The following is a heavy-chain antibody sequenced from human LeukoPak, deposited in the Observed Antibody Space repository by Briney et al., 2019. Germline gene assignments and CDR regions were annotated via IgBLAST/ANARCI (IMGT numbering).Heavy chain of an antibody. CDR2: SNHSGST. D-gene: IGHD6-13*01. V-gene: IGHV4-34*01. CDR3: ARARCSSSWYGYYYYYGMDV. Sequence: PSETLSLTCAVYGGCFSGYYWSWIRQPPGKGLEWIGESNHSGSTNYNPSLKSRVTISVDTSKNQFSLKLSSVTAADTAVYYCARARCSSSWYGYYYYYGMDVWGQGTTVTVSS. J-gene: IGHJ6*02. CDR1: GGCFSGYY.